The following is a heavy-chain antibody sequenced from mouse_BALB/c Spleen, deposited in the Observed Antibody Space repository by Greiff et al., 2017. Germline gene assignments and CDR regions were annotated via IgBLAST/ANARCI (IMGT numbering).Heavy chain of an antibody. Sequence: EVKVVESGGGLVKLGGSLKLSCAASGFTFSSYYMSWVRQTPEKRLELVAAINSNGGSTYYPDTVKGRFTISRDNAKNTLYLQMSSLKSEDTALYYCARRPGGYWYFDVWGAGTTVTVSS. CDR3: ARRPGGYWYFDV. V-gene: IGHV5-6-2*01. CDR1: GFTFSSYY. D-gene: IGHD1-1*02. J-gene: IGHJ1*01. CDR2: INSNGGST.